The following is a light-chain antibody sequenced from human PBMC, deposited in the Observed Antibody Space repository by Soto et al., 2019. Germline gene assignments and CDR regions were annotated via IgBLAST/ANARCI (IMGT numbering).Light chain of an antibody. CDR2: DTS. CDR3: LLSYNGHYV. Sequence: TQEPTLTVSPGGTVTHTCVSGTGAVTNGHYPYWFQQKPGQAPRTLIYDTSNRHSWTPARLSGSLLGGKAALTLSGAQPEDEAEYYCLLSYNGHYVFGTGTKV. V-gene: IGLV7-46*01. CDR1: TGAVTNGHY. J-gene: IGLJ1*01.